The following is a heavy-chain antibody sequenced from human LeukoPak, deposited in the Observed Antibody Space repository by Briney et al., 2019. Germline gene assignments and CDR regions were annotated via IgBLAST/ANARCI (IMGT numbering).Heavy chain of an antibody. CDR2: ISSSSSYI. Sequence: GGSLRLSCAASGFTFSRYSMNWVRQAPGKGLEWVSSISSSSSYIYYADSVKGRFTISRDNAKNSLYLQMNSLRAEDTAVYYCARAIAVANIDYWGQGTLVTVSS. V-gene: IGHV3-21*01. CDR3: ARAIAVANIDY. CDR1: GFTFSRYS. D-gene: IGHD6-19*01. J-gene: IGHJ4*02.